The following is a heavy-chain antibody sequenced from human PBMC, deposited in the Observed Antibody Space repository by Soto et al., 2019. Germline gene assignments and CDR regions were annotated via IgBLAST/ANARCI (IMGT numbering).Heavy chain of an antibody. J-gene: IGHJ5*02. D-gene: IGHD4-17*01. CDR1: GFTFSDYW. V-gene: IGHV3-74*01. Sequence: PGGSLRLSCAASGFTFSDYWMHWVRQPPGKGLMWVSRISRDESTTNYADSVKGRFTVSRDNAKSTLYLQMNSLRAEDTAIYYCARDKDYRNWFDPWGQGTLVTVSS. CDR2: ISRDESTT. CDR3: ARDKDYRNWFDP.